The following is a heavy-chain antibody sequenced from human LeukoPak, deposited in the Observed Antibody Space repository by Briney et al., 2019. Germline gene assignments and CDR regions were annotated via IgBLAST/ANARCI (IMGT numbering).Heavy chain of an antibody. V-gene: IGHV1-46*01. CDR3: ARDWVLDDYGDYLEFDC. D-gene: IGHD4-17*01. Sequence: ASVTVSFTASGYTFTIYYMHWVRQAPGQGQERVGIINPSGGSTSYSHKFQGRVTMTRDTSTSTVYMELSSLRSEDTAVYYCARDWVLDDYGDYLEFDCWGEGTLVTVAS. J-gene: IGHJ4*02. CDR1: GYTFTIYY. CDR2: INPSGGST.